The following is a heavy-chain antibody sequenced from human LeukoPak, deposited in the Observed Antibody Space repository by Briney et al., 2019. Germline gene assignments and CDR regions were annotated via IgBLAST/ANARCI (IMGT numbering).Heavy chain of an antibody. V-gene: IGHV3-21*01. CDR3: ARAGGSVYGMDV. CDR2: ISSSSSYI. Sequence: PGGSLRLSCAASGFTFSSYSMNWVRQAPGKGLEWVSSISSSSSYIYYADSVKGRFTISRDNAKNSLYLQMNSLRAGDTAVYYCARAGGSVYGMDVWGQGTTVTVSS. J-gene: IGHJ6*02. CDR1: GFTFSSYS.